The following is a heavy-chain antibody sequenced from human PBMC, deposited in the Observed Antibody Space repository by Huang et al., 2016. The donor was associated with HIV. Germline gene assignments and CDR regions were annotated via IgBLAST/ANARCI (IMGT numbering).Heavy chain of an antibody. CDR3: ARGPIRFLAWLLNFDY. CDR2: ISYDEDNK. D-gene: IGHD3-3*01. CDR1: GFTFSSYG. Sequence: QILLIESGGGVVQPGRSLRLSCAASGFTFSSYGMHWVRQAPGKGLEWVAVISYDEDNKYYADSVRGRFPISRDNSKNTLYLQMNSLRIEDTAVYYCARGPIRFLAWLLNFDYWGQGALVTVSS. J-gene: IGHJ4*02. V-gene: IGHV3-30*03.